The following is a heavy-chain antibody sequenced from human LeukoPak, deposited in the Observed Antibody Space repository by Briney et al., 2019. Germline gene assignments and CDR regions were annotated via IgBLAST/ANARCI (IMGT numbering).Heavy chain of an antibody. V-gene: IGHV3-7*03. J-gene: IGHJ3*01. CDR2: INSDGSEG. CDR1: GFTFSDYN. D-gene: IGHD6-6*01. Sequence: GGSLRLSCAASGFTFSDYNMSWIRQAPGKGLEWVASINSDGSEGYYADVVKGRFTISRDNAKNSLYLQINSLRAEDTVVYYCARSSYSSSSSVWGQGTMVTVSS. CDR3: ARSSYSSSSSV.